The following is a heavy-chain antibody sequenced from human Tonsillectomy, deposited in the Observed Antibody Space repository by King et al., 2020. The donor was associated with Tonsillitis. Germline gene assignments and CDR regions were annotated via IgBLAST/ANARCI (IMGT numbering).Heavy chain of an antibody. CDR3: ARASAYFDS. V-gene: IGHV4-59*01. CDR2: IHYSGST. CDR1: GGSISSSY. J-gene: IGHJ4*02. Sequence: QLQESGPGLVKPSETLSLTCTVSGGSISSSYWSWVRQPPGKGLEWIGYIHYSGSTNYTPSLKSRVTISLDTSKNQFSLKLSSVTAADTAVYYCARASAYFDSWGQGTLVTVSS.